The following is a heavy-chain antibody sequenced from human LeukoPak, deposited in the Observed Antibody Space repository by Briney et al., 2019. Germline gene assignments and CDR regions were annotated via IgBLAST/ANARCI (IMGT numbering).Heavy chain of an antibody. Sequence: SETLSLTCTVSGGSISSYYWSWIRQPPGKGLEWIGYIYYSGISSYNPSLKSRLTISVDTSKNQFSLKLSSLTAADTAVYYCATREVLSSWFDPWGQGTLVTVSS. CDR2: IYYSGIS. V-gene: IGHV4-59*12. J-gene: IGHJ5*02. CDR1: GGSISSYY. D-gene: IGHD3-16*01. CDR3: ATREVLSSWFDP.